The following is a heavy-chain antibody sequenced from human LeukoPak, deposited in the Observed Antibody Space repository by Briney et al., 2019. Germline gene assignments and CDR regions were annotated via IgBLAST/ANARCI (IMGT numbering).Heavy chain of an antibody. V-gene: IGHV1-18*01. Sequence: ASVKVSCKASGYTFTNYGISWVRQAPGQGLEWMGWISAYNGNTNYAQKFQGRVTMTTGTSTSTAYMELRSLRSDDTAVYYCARDNCGGDCIDAFDIWGQGTMVTVSS. J-gene: IGHJ3*02. CDR1: GYTFTNYG. CDR3: ARDNCGGDCIDAFDI. D-gene: IGHD2-21*02. CDR2: ISAYNGNT.